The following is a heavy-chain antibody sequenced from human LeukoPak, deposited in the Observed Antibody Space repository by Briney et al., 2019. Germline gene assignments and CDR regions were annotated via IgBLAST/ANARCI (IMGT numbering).Heavy chain of an antibody. CDR1: GYTFTGYY. J-gene: IGHJ4*02. Sequence: ASVKVSCKASGYTFTGYYMHWVRQAPGQGLEWMGWINPNSGGTNYAQKFQGRATMTRDTSISTAYMELSRLRSDDTAVYYCARDLFYYDSSGYYYMEDYWGQGTLVTVSS. D-gene: IGHD3-22*01. CDR2: INPNSGGT. CDR3: ARDLFYYDSSGYYYMEDY. V-gene: IGHV1-2*02.